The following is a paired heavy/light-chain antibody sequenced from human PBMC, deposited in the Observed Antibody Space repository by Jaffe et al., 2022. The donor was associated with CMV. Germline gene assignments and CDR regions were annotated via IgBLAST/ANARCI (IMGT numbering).Heavy chain of an antibody. Sequence: QVLLVESGGGVVQPGRSLRLSCAASGFTFSHYGIHWVRQAPGKGLEWVAVISYDGSHKYYADSVKGRFTISRDNSKNTLYLQMNSLRAEDTAVYYCAKMSVIMVEVGSPWDYWGQGTLVTVSS. CDR3: AKMSVIMVEVGSPWDY. D-gene: IGHD3-22*01. J-gene: IGHJ4*02. CDR2: ISYDGSHK. V-gene: IGHV3-30*18. CDR1: GFTFSHYG.
Light chain of an antibody. V-gene: IGKV1-39*01. J-gene: IGKJ3*01. CDR1: QSISDF. Sequence: DIQMTQSPSSLSASVGDRVTITCRASQSISDFLNWYQQKPGKAPTLLIYSAFTLHSGVPSRFSGSGSGTDFTLTISSLQPEDIATYYCQQSYSTPPSFGPGTRVNIK. CDR3: QQSYSTPPS. CDR2: SAF.